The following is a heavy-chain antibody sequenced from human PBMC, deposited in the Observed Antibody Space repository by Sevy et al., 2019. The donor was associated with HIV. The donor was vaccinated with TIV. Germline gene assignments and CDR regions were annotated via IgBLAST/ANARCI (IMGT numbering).Heavy chain of an antibody. CDR3: ARVVEPAGIDPYYYGVDV. CDR2: INPKSGGT. Sequence: ASVKVSCKASGYTFTDYYIHWVRQAPGQGLAWMGWINPKSGGTNYAQKFHGRVTMTRDTSISTAYMELSRLRSDDTAVYYCARVVEPAGIDPYYYGVDVWGPGVTVTVSS. J-gene: IGHJ6*02. D-gene: IGHD2-2*02. CDR1: GYTFTDYY. V-gene: IGHV1-2*02.